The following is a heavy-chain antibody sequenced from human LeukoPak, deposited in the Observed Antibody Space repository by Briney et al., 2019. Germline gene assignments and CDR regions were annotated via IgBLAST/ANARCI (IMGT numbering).Heavy chain of an antibody. V-gene: IGHV4-39*01. D-gene: IGHD1-26*01. CDR3: ARFKGGTGFDY. J-gene: IGHJ4*02. CDR1: GGSINTTDFD. CDR2: ISSSGKA. Sequence: SDTLSLTCAVSGGSINTTDFDWPWLRQPPGQGFEWIATISSSGKAYYYPSLMTRVTISVDTSKNQFSLDVTSVTAADTGLFYCARFKGGTGFDYWGRGILVIVS.